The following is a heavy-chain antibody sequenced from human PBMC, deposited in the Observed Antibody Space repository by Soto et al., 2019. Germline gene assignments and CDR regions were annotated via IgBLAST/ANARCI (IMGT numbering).Heavy chain of an antibody. J-gene: IGHJ4*02. CDR1: GGTFSSYT. V-gene: IGHV1-69*02. Sequence: SVKVSCKASGGTFSSYTFSWVRQAPGQGLEWMGRVIPILGITNYAQKFQGRVAITADKFTSTAYMELSSLRSEDTAMYYCARQQSVAGNIYWGQGTLVTVSS. CDR3: ARQQSVAGNIY. D-gene: IGHD6-19*01. CDR2: VIPILGIT.